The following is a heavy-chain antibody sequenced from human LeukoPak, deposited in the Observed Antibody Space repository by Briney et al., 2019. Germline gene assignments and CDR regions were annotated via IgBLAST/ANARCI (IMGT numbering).Heavy chain of an antibody. CDR2: INHSGST. J-gene: IGHJ4*02. CDR3: ARGAYDYVWGSPSYFDY. CDR1: GGSFSGYY. Sequence: NSSETLSLTCAVSGGSFSGYYWSWIRQPPGKGLEWIGEINHSGSTNYNPSLKSRVTISVDTSKNQYSLKLSSVTAADTAVYYCARGAYDYVWGSPSYFDYWGQGTLVTVSS. V-gene: IGHV4-34*01. D-gene: IGHD3-16*01.